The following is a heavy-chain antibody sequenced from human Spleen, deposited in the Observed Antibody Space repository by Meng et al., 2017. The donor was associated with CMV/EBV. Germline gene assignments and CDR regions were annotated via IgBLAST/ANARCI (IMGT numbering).Heavy chain of an antibody. CDR1: GYTFTDYH. Sequence: ASVKVSCKASGYTFTDYHMHWVRQAPGQGLEWMGWINPNSGGTDYAPKFQGRVTMTRDTSIGTAYMELSRLKSDDTAVYYCARSHSSSWKHALDQWGQGTLVTVS. V-gene: IGHV1-2*02. D-gene: IGHD6-13*01. CDR3: ARSHSSSWKHALDQ. J-gene: IGHJ4*02. CDR2: INPNSGGT.